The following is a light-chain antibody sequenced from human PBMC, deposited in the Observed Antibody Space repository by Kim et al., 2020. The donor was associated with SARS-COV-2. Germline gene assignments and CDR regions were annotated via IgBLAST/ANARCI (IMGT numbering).Light chain of an antibody. J-gene: IGKJ1*01. CDR1: QSTSNW. CDR2: QAS. Sequence: DIQMTQSPATLSASVGDRVTITCRASQSTSNWVAWYQQKPEQAPRLLVYQASIIQSGVPSRFSGSGFGTEFTLTISSLQPDDFATYYCQQYSSSSTFGRGTKVDIK. V-gene: IGKV1-5*03. CDR3: QQYSSSST.